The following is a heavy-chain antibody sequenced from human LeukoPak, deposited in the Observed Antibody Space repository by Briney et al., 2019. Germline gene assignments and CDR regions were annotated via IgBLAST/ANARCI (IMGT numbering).Heavy chain of an antibody. CDR1: GFTFSGYW. CDR3: ARELSGSRSRHFAY. J-gene: IGHJ4*02. V-gene: IGHV3-74*01. CDR2: INTDGGNT. D-gene: IGHD2-15*01. Sequence: GGSLRLSCAASGFTFSGYWMQWVRQAPGKGLVWDSRINTDGGNTNYADSVKGRFTISRDNAKDTLYLQMNSLRAEDTAVYYCARELSGSRSRHFAYWGQGTLLTVSS.